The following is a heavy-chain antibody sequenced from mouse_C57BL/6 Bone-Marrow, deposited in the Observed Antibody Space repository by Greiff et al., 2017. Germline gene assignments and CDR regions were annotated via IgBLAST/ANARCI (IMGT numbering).Heavy chain of an antibody. CDR2: SRNKANDYTT. J-gene: IGHJ4*01. CDR3: ARATYYAMDY. CDR1: GFTFSDFY. V-gene: IGHV7-1*01. Sequence: EVKLMESGGGLVQSGRSLRLSCATSGFTFSDFYMEWVRPAPGKGLEWIAASRNKANDYTTEYSASVKGRFIVSRDTSQSILYLQMNALRAEDTAIYYCARATYYAMDYWGQGTSVTVSS.